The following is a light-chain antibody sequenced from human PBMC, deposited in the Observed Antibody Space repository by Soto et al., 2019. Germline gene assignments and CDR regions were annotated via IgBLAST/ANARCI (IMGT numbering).Light chain of an antibody. V-gene: IGKV3-15*01. CDR2: GAS. CDR1: LSVSIN. Sequence: EIVMTQSPATLSVSPGEKATLSCRASLSVSINLAWYQHKPGQAPRLLIYGASTRATGIPARFSGSGSGTEFTLTISSLQSEDFSVYYCQQYNNWPQTFGQGTKVEIK. J-gene: IGKJ1*01. CDR3: QQYNNWPQT.